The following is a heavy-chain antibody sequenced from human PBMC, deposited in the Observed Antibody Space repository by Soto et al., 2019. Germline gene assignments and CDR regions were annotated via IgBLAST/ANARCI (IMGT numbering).Heavy chain of an antibody. Sequence: PSETLSLTCTVSGYSISNYYWSWFRQPPGKGLEWIGYIFYSGNTNYNPSLKSRVSISVGTSKNQFSLKLSSVTAADTAVYFCASADGNNFVPFDNWGQGTLVTVSS. CDR2: IFYSGNT. D-gene: IGHD6-6*01. J-gene: IGHJ4*02. CDR1: GYSISNYY. CDR3: ASADGNNFVPFDN. V-gene: IGHV4-59*01.